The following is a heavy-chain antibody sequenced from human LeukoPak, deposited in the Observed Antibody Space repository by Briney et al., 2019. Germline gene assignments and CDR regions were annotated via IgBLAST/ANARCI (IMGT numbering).Heavy chain of an antibody. CDR3: ARAVDS. J-gene: IGHJ5*01. D-gene: IGHD4-17*01. V-gene: IGHV4-34*01. Sequence: SETLSLTCAVSGRSFSGFYWIWIRQPPGKGLEWIGEINHSGSTSYNPSLKSRVTMLVDTSKQQFSLKLSSVTAADTAVYYCARAVDSWGQGTLVTVSS. CDR1: GRSFSGFY. CDR2: INHSGST.